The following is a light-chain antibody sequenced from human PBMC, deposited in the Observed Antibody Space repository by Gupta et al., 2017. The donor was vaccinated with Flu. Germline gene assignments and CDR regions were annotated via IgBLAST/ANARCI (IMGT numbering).Light chain of an antibody. J-gene: IGLJ2*01. CDR1: SSNIGSNT. Sequence: QSVLTQPPSASGTPGQRVTFSCSGSSSNIGSNTVNWYQQLPGTAPKLLIYSNNPRPSGVPDRFSGSKSGTSASLAISGLQSEDEADYYCAAWDDSLNGVVFGGGTKLTVL. CDR3: AAWDDSLNGVV. CDR2: SNN. V-gene: IGLV1-44*01.